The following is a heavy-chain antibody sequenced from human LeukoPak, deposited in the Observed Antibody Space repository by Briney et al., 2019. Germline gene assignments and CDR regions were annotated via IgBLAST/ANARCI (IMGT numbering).Heavy chain of an antibody. CDR3: ATEGGSSVYYYYGMDV. V-gene: IGHV1-3*01. Sequence: ASVKVSCKASGYTFTSYAMHWVRQARGQRVEWMGWINAGNGNTKYSQKFQGRVTITRDTSASTAYMELSSLRSEDTAVYYCATEGGSSVYYYYGMDVWGQGTTVTVSS. CDR2: INAGNGNT. D-gene: IGHD2-15*01. J-gene: IGHJ6*02. CDR1: GYTFTSYA.